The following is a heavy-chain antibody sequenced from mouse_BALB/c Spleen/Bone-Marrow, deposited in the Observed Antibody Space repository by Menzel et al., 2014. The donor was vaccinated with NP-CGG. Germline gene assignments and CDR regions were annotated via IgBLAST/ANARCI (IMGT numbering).Heavy chain of an antibody. CDR3: ALLLRSYAMDY. CDR1: GFNIXDTY. J-gene: IGHJ4*01. CDR2: IDPANGNT. D-gene: IGHD1-1*01. Sequence: VQLKESGAELVKPGASVKLSCAASGFNIXDTYMHWVKQRPEQGLEWIGRIDPANGNTKYDPKFQGKATITADTSSNTAYLQLSSLTSEDTAVYYCALLLRSYAMDYWGQGTSVTVSS. V-gene: IGHV14-3*02.